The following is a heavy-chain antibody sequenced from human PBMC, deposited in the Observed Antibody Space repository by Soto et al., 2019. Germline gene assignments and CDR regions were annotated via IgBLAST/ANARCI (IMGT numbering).Heavy chain of an antibody. Sequence: ASVKVSCKASGYTFTSYGISWVRQAPGQGLEWMGWISAYNGNTNYAQKLQGRVTMTTDKSTSTAYMELSSLRSEDTAVYYCARDMGPSSGYYPYLFDSWGQGTLVTGSS. CDR2: ISAYNGNT. J-gene: IGHJ5*01. D-gene: IGHD3-22*01. CDR3: ARDMGPSSGYYPYLFDS. CDR1: GYTFTSYG. V-gene: IGHV1-18*01.